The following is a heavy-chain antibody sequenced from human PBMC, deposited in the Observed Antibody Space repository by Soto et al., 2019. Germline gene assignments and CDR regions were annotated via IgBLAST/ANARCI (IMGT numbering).Heavy chain of an antibody. V-gene: IGHV1-24*01. D-gene: IGHD3-22*01. Sequence: QVQLVQSGAEVKKPGASVKVSCKVSGYTLTELSMHWVRQAPGKGLEWMGGFDPEDGETIYAQKFQGRVTMTEDTSTDTAYMELSSLRSEDTAVYYCATDSKGDYYDSSGYSLGRPYYYYGMDVWGQGTTVTVSS. J-gene: IGHJ6*02. CDR1: GYTLTELS. CDR3: ATDSKGDYYDSSGYSLGRPYYYYGMDV. CDR2: FDPEDGET.